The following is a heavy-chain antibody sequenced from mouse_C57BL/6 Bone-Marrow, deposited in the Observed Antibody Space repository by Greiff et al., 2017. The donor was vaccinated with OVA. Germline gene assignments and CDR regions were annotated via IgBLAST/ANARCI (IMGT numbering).Heavy chain of an antibody. D-gene: IGHD1-1*01. Sequence: EVKLVESGPGLVKPSQSLSLTCSVTGYSITSGYYWNWIRQFPGNKLELMGYISYDGSNNYNPSLKNRISITRDTSKNQFFLKLNSVTTEDTATYYCASGPYYYGSSSWFAYWGQGTLVTVSA. V-gene: IGHV3-6*01. CDR3: ASGPYYYGSSSWFAY. CDR1: GYSITSGYY. J-gene: IGHJ3*01. CDR2: ISYDGSN.